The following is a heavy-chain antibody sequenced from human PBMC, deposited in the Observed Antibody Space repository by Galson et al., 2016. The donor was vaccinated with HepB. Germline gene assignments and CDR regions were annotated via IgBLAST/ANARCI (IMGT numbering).Heavy chain of an antibody. V-gene: IGHV3-30*18. CDR3: AKELGVFDAFDI. J-gene: IGHJ3*02. CDR1: GFSFSDFG. CDR2: ISFNGGTN. Sequence: SLRLSCAASGFSFSDFGMHWVRQAPGKGLEWVAAISFNGGTNKRAESLKGRISISRDNSKNTLYLEMSSLSADDTAVYYCAKELGVFDAFDIWGQGKTVIVSS. D-gene: IGHD3-3*02.